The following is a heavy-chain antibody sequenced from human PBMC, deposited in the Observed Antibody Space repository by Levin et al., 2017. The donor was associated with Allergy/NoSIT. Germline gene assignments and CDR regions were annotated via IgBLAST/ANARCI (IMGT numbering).Heavy chain of an antibody. D-gene: IGHD3-3*01. CDR2: INAGNGNT. CDR1: GYTFTSYA. V-gene: IGHV1-3*01. Sequence: ASVKVSCKASGYTFTSYAMHWVRQAPGQRLEWMGWINAGNGNTKYSQKFQGRVTITRDTSASTAYMELSSLRSEDTAVYYCARHKTTIFGVVIAPADYWGQGTLVTVSS. CDR3: ARHKTTIFGVVIAPADY. J-gene: IGHJ4*02.